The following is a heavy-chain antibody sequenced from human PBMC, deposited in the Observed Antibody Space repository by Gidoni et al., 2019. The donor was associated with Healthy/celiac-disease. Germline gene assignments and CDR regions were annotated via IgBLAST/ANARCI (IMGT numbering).Heavy chain of an antibody. CDR1: GFTFSSYA. CDR3: AKSLGSGWLNYFDY. J-gene: IGHJ4*02. V-gene: IGHV3-23*01. Sequence: EVQLLESVGGLVQPGGSLRLSCAASGFTFSSYAMSWFRQAPGKGLEWVSAISGSGGSTYYADSVKGRFTISRDNSKNTLYLQMNSLRAEDTAVYYCAKSLGSGWLNYFDYWGQGTLVTVSS. D-gene: IGHD6-19*01. CDR2: ISGSGGST.